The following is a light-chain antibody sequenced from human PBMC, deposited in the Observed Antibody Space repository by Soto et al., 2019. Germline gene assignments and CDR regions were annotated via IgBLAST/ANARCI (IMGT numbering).Light chain of an antibody. CDR2: GAS. Sequence: EIVMTQSPASLSVSPGDGATLSCRASQSVASNVAWYQQKPGQGPRLLIHGASTRAVGVPARFSGSGSGTDFTLTISSLQSEDFAVYYFQQYHNWPPQYTFGQGTKLHI. J-gene: IGKJ2*01. V-gene: IGKV3-15*01. CDR3: QQYHNWPPQYT. CDR1: QSVASN.